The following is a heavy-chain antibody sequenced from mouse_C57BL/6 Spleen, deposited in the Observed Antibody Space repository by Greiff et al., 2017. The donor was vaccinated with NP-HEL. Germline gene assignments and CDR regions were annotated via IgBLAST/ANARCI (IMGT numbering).Heavy chain of an antibody. CDR3: TGGYFDY. J-gene: IGHJ2*01. Sequence: EVNLVESGGGLVQPGGSMKLSCVASGFTFSNYWMNWVRQSPETGLEWVAQIRLKSDNYATHYAESVKGRFTISRDDSKSSVYLQMNNLRAEDTVIYYCTGGYFDYWGQGTTLTVSS. V-gene: IGHV6-3*01. CDR1: GFTFSNYW. CDR2: IRLKSDNYAT.